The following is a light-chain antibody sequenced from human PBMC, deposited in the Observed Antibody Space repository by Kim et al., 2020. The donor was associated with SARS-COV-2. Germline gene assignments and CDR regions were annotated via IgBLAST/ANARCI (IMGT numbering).Light chain of an antibody. J-gene: IGLJ2*01. CDR1: KLGDKY. Sequence: ASPGQTASITCSGDKLGDKYACWYQQKPGQSPVLVIYQDSKRPSGIPERFSGSNSGNTATLTISGTQAMDEADYYCQAWDSSTVVFGGGTQLTVL. CDR3: QAWDSSTVV. CDR2: QDS. V-gene: IGLV3-1*01.